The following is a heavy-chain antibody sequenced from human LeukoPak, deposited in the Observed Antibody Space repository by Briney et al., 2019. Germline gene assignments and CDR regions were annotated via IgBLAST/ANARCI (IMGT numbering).Heavy chain of an antibody. J-gene: IGHJ4*02. Sequence: GGSLRLSCAASGFTFSSYAMSWVRQAPGKGLEWVSVISGSGGSTYYADSVKGRFTISRDNSKNTLYLQMNTLRAEDTAVYYCANSYGSGSYDLDYWGQGTLVTVSS. CDR3: ANSYGSGSYDLDY. CDR2: ISGSGGST. CDR1: GFTFSSYA. V-gene: IGHV3-23*01. D-gene: IGHD3-10*01.